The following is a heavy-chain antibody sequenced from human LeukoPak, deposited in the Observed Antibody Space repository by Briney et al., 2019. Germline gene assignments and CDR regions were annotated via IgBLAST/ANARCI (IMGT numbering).Heavy chain of an antibody. J-gene: IGHJ4*02. CDR1: GGTFSSYA. CDR3: ARESAVAGPGGY. CDR2: IIPIFGTA. D-gene: IGHD6-19*01. V-gene: IGHV1-69*05. Sequence: SVKVSCKASGGTFSSYAISWVRQAPGQGLEWMGGIIPIFGTANYAQKFQGRVTITTDESTSTAYVELSSLRSEDTAVYYCARESAVAGPGGYWGQGTLVTVS.